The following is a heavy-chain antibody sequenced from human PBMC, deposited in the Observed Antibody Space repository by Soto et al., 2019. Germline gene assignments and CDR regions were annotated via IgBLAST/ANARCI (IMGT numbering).Heavy chain of an antibody. CDR1: GFTFSHHA. J-gene: IGHJ3*02. V-gene: IGHV3-33*01. Sequence: QVQLVESGGGVVQPGSSLRLSCATSGFTFSHHAMHWVRQAPGKGLQWVAQIWYDGSVKNYADSMKGRFTISRDSPKNTLFLQMNILRVEDTAVYYCARDGQQLAPYAFDIWGQGTLVLVSS. CDR2: IWYDGSVK. D-gene: IGHD6-13*01. CDR3: ARDGQQLAPYAFDI.